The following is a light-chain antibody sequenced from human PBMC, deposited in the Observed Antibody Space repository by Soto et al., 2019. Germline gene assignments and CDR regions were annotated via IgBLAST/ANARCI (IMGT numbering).Light chain of an antibody. CDR2: GAS. CDR1: QSVSNNY. CDR3: QQYNSYSPWT. V-gene: IGKV3-20*01. Sequence: EIVLTQSPGTLSLSPGERATLSCRAIQSVSNNYLAWYQQKPGQAPRLLIYGASNRATGIPDRFSGSGSGTDFTLTISSLQPDDFATYYCQQYNSYSPWTFGQGTKVDIK. J-gene: IGKJ1*01.